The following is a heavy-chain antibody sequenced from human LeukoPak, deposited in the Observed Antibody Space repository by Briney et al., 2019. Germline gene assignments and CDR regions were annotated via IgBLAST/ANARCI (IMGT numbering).Heavy chain of an antibody. CDR1: GGSFSGYY. V-gene: IGHV4-34*01. CDR3: ARPRLRGYSYGSNKQSFDY. Sequence: RSETLSLTCAVYGGSFSGYYWSWIRQPPGKGLEWIGEINHSGSTNYNPSLKSRVTISVDTSKNQFSLKLSSVTAADTAVYYCARPRLRGYSYGSNKQSFDYWGQGTLVTVSS. J-gene: IGHJ4*02. CDR2: INHSGST. D-gene: IGHD5-18*01.